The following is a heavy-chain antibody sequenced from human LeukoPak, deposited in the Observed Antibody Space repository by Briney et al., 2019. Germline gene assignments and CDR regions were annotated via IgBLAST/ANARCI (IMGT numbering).Heavy chain of an antibody. CDR2: IYHSGTT. J-gene: IGHJ5*02. CDR3: ARAPGVGGGPVAGTNWFDP. CDR1: GGSMSSYY. Sequence: KPSETLSLTCTVSGGSMSSYYWSWIRQPPGKGLEWIGYIYHSGTTNYNPSLKSRVTISVDKSKKQFSLKLNSVTAADTAVYYCARAPGVGGGPVAGTNWFDPWGQGTLVTVSS. V-gene: IGHV4-59*01. D-gene: IGHD6-19*01.